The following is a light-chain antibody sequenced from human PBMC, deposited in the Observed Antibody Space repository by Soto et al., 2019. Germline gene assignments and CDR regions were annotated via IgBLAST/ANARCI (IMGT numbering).Light chain of an antibody. CDR2: GAS. CDR1: QSVSSSY. Sequence: EIVLTQSPGTLSLSPGERATLSCRASQSVSSSYLAWYQQKPGQAPRLLIYGASSRATGIPDRFSGSGSGTDSTLTISRLEPEDFAVYYCQQYGSSPPTFGPGTKVDIK. J-gene: IGKJ3*01. CDR3: QQYGSSPPT. V-gene: IGKV3-20*01.